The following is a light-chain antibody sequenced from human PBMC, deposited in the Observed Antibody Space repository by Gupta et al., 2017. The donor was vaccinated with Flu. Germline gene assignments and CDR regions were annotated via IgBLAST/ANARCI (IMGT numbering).Light chain of an antibody. Sequence: FVLLQPPSVSVSPGKTTSITCSGDKLGANYVCWYQQRPGQSPVLVMFKDNNRPPEIPERFSGSNSGNTATLTISGTQAMDEDDYYCQAWDRSTVVFGGGTRLTVL. J-gene: IGLJ2*01. CDR1: KLGANY. V-gene: IGLV3-1*01. CDR3: QAWDRSTVV. CDR2: KDN.